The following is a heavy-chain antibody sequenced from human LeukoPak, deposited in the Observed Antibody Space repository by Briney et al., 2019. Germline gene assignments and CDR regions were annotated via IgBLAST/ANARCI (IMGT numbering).Heavy chain of an antibody. CDR2: IYYSGST. CDR1: GGSISSGDYY. Sequence: SQTLSLTCTVSGGSISSGDYYWSWIRQPPGKGLEWIGYIYYSGSTYYNPSLKSRVTISVDTSKNQFSLKLCSVTAADTAVYYCARSYSYAPYNWFDPWGQGTLVTVSS. J-gene: IGHJ5*02. V-gene: IGHV4-30-4*01. CDR3: ARSYSYAPYNWFDP. D-gene: IGHD5-18*01.